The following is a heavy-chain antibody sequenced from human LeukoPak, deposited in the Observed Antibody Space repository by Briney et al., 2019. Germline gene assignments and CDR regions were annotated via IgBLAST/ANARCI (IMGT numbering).Heavy chain of an antibody. CDR3: ARGPYGSGSYYTNPRAYYFDY. V-gene: IGHV4-34*01. J-gene: IGHJ4*02. Sequence: SETLSLTCAVYGGSFSGYYWSWIRQPPGKGLEWIGYIYHSGSTYYNPSLKSRVTISVDRSKNQFSLKLSSVTAADTAVYYCARGPYGSGSYYTNPRAYYFDYWGQGTLVTVSS. CDR1: GGSFSGYY. D-gene: IGHD3-10*01. CDR2: IYHSGST.